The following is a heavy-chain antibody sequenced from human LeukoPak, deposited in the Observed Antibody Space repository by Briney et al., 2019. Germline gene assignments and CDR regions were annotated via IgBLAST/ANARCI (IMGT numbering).Heavy chain of an antibody. Sequence: GGSLRLSCAASGFSLTNFAMSWVRQPPGKGLEWVSLIIGSSGDTFYADSVKGRFTISRDNSKNRLYLQMNSLRAEDTALYYCAKGAYDYIEMGYFDYWGQGTLVTVSS. D-gene: IGHD5-12*01. V-gene: IGHV3-23*01. CDR3: AKGAYDYIEMGYFDY. CDR2: IIGSSGDT. CDR1: GFSLTNFA. J-gene: IGHJ4*02.